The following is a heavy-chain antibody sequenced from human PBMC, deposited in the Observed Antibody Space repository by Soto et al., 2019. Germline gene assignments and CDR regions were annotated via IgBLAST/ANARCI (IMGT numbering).Heavy chain of an antibody. CDR1: GYTFTSYY. J-gene: IGHJ6*03. CDR3: ARARYCSSTSCSDYYYYYMDV. Sequence: ASVKVSCKASGYTFTSYYMHWVRQAPGQGLEWMGIINPSRGSTSYAQKFQGRVTITTDTSTSTAYMELSSLRSEDTAVYYCARARYCSSTSCSDYYYYYMDVWGKGTTVTVSS. CDR2: INPSRGST. D-gene: IGHD2-2*01. V-gene: IGHV1-46*01.